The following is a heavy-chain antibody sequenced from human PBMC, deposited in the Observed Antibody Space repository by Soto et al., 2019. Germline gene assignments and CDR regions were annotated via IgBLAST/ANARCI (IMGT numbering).Heavy chain of an antibody. CDR3: ARGGAPLYSSGWYYFDY. CDR2: IWYDGSNK. Sequence: ESGGGVVQPGRSLRLSCAASGFTFSSYGMHWVRQAPGKGLELVAVIWYDGSNKYYADSVKGRFTISRDNSKNPLYLQMKSLRAEDTAVYYCARGGAPLYSSGWYYFDYWGQGTLVTVSS. V-gene: IGHV3-33*01. CDR1: GFTFSSYG. D-gene: IGHD6-19*01. J-gene: IGHJ4*02.